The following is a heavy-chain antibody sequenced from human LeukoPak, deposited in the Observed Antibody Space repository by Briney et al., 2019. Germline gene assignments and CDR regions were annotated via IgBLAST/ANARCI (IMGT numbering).Heavy chain of an antibody. CDR3: ARDYDFWTNNWFDP. CDR1: GYIFTDYY. CDR2: ISAYNGNT. J-gene: IGHJ5*02. D-gene: IGHD3-3*01. V-gene: IGHV1-18*04. Sequence: ASVKVSCKASGYIFTDYYMHWVRQAPGQGLEWMGWISAYNGNTNYAQKLQGRVTMTTDTSTSTAYMELRSLRSDDTAVYHCARDYDFWTNNWFDPWGQGTLVTVSS.